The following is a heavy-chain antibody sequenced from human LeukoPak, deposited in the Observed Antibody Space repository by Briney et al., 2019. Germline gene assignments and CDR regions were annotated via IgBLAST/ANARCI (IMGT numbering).Heavy chain of an antibody. CDR1: GFTFSSYW. CDR3: ARDGRSAWAFDY. Sequence: GGSLTLSCAASGFTFSSYWMSWVRQAPGKGRGWVANIKQDGSEKYYVDSVKGRFTISRENAKNSLYLQMNSLGAEDTAVYYCARDGRSAWAFDYWGQGTLVTVSS. V-gene: IGHV3-7*01. J-gene: IGHJ4*02. CDR2: IKQDGSEK.